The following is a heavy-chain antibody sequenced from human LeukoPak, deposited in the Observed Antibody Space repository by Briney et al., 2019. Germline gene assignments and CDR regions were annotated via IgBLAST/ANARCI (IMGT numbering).Heavy chain of an antibody. D-gene: IGHD2/OR15-2a*01. CDR1: GYTFVDYY. Sequence: ASVKVSCKASGYTFVDYYIHWVRQAPGKGLEWMGWINPNNGGTNYAQKFQGRVTMTRDTSISTAYMELSRLTSDDTAVYYCARDPKIVHVAVNWFDPWGQGTLVTVFS. V-gene: IGHV1-2*02. CDR2: INPNNGGT. J-gene: IGHJ5*02. CDR3: ARDPKIVHVAVNWFDP.